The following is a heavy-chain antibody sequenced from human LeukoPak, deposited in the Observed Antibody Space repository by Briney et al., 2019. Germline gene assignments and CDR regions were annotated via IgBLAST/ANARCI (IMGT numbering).Heavy chain of an antibody. D-gene: IGHD6-6*01. CDR1: GYTFTSYD. J-gene: IGHJ4*02. V-gene: IGHV1-8*01. CDR2: MNPNSGNT. Sequence: GASVKVSCKASGYTFTSYDINWVRQATGQGLEWMGWMNPNSGNTGYAQKFQGRVTMTRNTSISTAYMELSSLRSEDTAVYYCARGTPDEYSSYLGSDYWGQGTLVTVSS. CDR3: ARGTPDEYSSYLGSDY.